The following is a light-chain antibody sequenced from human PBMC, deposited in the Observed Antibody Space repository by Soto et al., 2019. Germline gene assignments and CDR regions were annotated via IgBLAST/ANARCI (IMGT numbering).Light chain of an antibody. J-gene: IGLJ3*02. CDR2: RNN. CDR1: SSNIGSNY. Sequence: QSVLTQPPSASGTPGQTSTISCSGSSSNIGSNYVYWYQQFPGTAPKLLIYRNNQRPSGVPDRFSASKSGTSASLAISGLRSEDDADYYCAAWDDSLSGVVFGGGTKLTVL. V-gene: IGLV1-47*01. CDR3: AAWDDSLSGVV.